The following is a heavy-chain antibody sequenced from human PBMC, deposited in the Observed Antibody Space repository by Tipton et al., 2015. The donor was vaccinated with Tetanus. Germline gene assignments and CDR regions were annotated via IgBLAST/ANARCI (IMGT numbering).Heavy chain of an antibody. CDR2: IYPGDSDT. Sequence: VQLVQSGGEVKKPGESLKISCKGSGYIFNNYWIGWVRQKPGKGLEWMGLIYPGDSDTRYSPSFQGQVTISVDRSINTAYLQWSSLRASDTSMFFCARAHCTDGGCNFGRWGQGALVSVAS. J-gene: IGHJ4*02. CDR1: GYIFNNYW. D-gene: IGHD2-8*01. CDR3: ARAHCTDGGCNFGR. V-gene: IGHV5-51*01.